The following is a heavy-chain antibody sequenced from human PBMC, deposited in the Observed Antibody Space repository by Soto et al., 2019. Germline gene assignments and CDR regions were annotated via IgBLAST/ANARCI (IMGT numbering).Heavy chain of an antibody. D-gene: IGHD5-18*01. J-gene: IGHJ6*02. Sequence: VKVSCKASGYTFTSYYIHWVRQAPGQGLEWMGIFNPTGDTASYAQKLQGRVTMTRDTSTGTAYMELGSLRSEDTAVYYCARGGRIVDTGIGYYYYHAMDVWGQGTTVTVSS. CDR1: GYTFTSYY. V-gene: IGHV1-46*01. CDR2: FNPTGDTA. CDR3: ARGGRIVDTGIGYYYYHAMDV.